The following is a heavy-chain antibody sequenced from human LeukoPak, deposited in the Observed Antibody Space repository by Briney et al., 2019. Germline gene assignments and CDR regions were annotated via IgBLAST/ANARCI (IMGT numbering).Heavy chain of an antibody. J-gene: IGHJ4*02. D-gene: IGHD3-10*01. CDR2: IYYSGST. CDR1: GDSISSDAFY. Sequence: PSQTLSLTCTVSGDSISSDAFYWSWVRQHPGKGLEWIGYIYYSGSTSYNPSLKSRVTISVDTSKNQSSLKLTSVTAADTAVYYCATAGPISGRHNYFDSWGQGTLVTVSS. V-gene: IGHV4-31*03. CDR3: ATAGPISGRHNYFDS.